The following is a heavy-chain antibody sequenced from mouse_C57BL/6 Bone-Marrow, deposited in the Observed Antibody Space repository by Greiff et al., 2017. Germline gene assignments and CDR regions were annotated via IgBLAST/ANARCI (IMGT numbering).Heavy chain of an antibody. CDR1: GFTFSDYY. J-gene: IGHJ2*01. CDR3: ARHNWDNFDY. V-gene: IGHV5-12*01. D-gene: IGHD4-1*01. Sequence: EVKLVESGGGLVQPGGSLKLSCAASGFTFSDYYMYWVRQTPEKRLGWVAYISNGGGSTYYPDTVKGRFTISRDNAKNTLYLQMSRLKSEDTAMYYCARHNWDNFDYWGQGTTLTVSS. CDR2: ISNGGGST.